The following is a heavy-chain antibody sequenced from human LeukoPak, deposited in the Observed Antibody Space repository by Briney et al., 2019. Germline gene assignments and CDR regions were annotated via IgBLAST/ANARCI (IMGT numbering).Heavy chain of an antibody. V-gene: IGHV4-4*07. CDR3: ARDLGQIAVAGKGFDP. CDR1: GGSISSYY. Sequence: SETLSLTCTVSGGSISSYYWSWIRQPAGKGLEWIGRIYPSGSTNYNPSLKSRVTMSAATSKNQFSLKLSSATAADTAVYYCARDLGQIAVAGKGFDPWGQGTQVTVSS. J-gene: IGHJ5*02. CDR2: IYPSGST. D-gene: IGHD6-19*01.